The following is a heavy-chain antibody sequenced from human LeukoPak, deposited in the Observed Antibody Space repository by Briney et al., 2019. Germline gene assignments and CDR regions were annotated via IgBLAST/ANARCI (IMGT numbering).Heavy chain of an antibody. Sequence: GSSVKVSCKASGGTFSTHAVSWVRQAPGQGLEWMGGIIPKFAKAHFAQKFQGRVRITTDESTNTANMELNRLSSEDTAVSYCARASMTTFSQGGTHYYMDVWGKGTTVTVSS. CDR3: ARASMTTFSQGGTHYYMDV. D-gene: IGHD2/OR15-2a*01. CDR2: IIPKFAKA. CDR1: GGTFSTHA. J-gene: IGHJ6*03. V-gene: IGHV1-69*05.